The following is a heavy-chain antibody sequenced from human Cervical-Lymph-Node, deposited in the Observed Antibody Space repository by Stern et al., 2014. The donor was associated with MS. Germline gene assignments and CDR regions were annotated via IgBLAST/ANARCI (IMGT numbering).Heavy chain of an antibody. CDR3: VRRRESGGYDTFDI. J-gene: IGHJ3*02. CDR2: ILPGYSDT. V-gene: IGHV5-51*01. Sequence: QLVQSGAEVKKPGESLKISCKPSGYSFSNFWIGWVRQMPGKGLEWMGIILPGYSDTTYSPFFQGQATISADESISTAYLQWRSLKASDTAMYYCVRRRESGGYDTFDIWGQGTMLIVSS. CDR1: GYSFSNFW. D-gene: IGHD3-22*01.